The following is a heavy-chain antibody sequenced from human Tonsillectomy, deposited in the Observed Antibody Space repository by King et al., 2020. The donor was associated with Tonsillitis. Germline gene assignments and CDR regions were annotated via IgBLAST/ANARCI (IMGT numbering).Heavy chain of an antibody. CDR1: GFTFSSYS. D-gene: IGHD6-6*01. CDR3: ARDLDYRSSHHYYYYGMDV. CDR2: CSSISSTI. V-gene: IGHV3-48*01. Sequence: QLVQSGGGLVQPGGSLILSCAASGFTFSSYSMNWVRPAPGKGLEWVSYCSSISSTIYYADSVKGRFTISREHAKNSLYLQMNSLRAEDTAVYYCARDLDYRSSHHYYYYGMDVWGQGTTVTVSS. J-gene: IGHJ6*02.